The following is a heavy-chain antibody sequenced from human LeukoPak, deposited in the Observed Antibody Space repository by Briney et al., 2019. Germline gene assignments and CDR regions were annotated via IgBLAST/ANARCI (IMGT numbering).Heavy chain of an antibody. D-gene: IGHD2-2*01. CDR2: IYSGGST. Sequence: PGGSLRLSCAASGFTVSSNYMSWVRQAPGKGLEWVSVIYSGGSTYYADSVKGRFTISRDNSKNTLYLQMNSLRAEDTAVYYCVRESAVVVPAAYYYYYMDVWGKGTTVTVSS. CDR3: VRESAVVVPAAYYYYYMDV. V-gene: IGHV3-53*01. CDR1: GFTVSSNY. J-gene: IGHJ6*03.